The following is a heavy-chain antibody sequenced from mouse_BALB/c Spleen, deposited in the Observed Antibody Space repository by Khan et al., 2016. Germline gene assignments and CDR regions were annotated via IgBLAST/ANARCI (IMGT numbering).Heavy chain of an antibody. J-gene: IGHJ2*01. CDR2: INPYNAGT. CDR3: ERDSYGYDFDY. CDR1: GYTFTNYV. D-gene: IGHD2-2*01. V-gene: IGHV1S136*01. Sequence: VQLQQSGPELVKPGASVKMSCKASGYTFTNYVMHWVKQKPGQGLEWIGYINPYNAGTKYNEKFKGKATLTSDRSSSTAYMELSSLTSEDAAVYYCERDSYGYDFDYWGEGTTLTVSS.